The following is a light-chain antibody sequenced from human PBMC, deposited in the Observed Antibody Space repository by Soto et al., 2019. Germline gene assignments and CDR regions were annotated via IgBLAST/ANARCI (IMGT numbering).Light chain of an antibody. CDR1: QNINSY. Sequence: DIRITQSPSSLSASVGDRVTLTCRASQNINSYLNWYQHKPGRAPKVLVYGATNLPSGVPSRFSGSGSGTEFTFTISSLQPEDFATYYCQQSHNAPLTFGVGTRVE. J-gene: IGKJ4*01. CDR2: GAT. CDR3: QQSHNAPLT. V-gene: IGKV1-39*01.